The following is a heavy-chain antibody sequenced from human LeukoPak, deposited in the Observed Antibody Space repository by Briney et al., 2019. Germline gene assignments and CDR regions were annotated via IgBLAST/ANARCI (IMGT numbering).Heavy chain of an antibody. Sequence: GGSLRLSCAASGFNFRNCWMHWVRQAPGKGLVWVSRIIGDGGLTHYADSVKGRFTISRDNAKNMLYLQMHSLRVEDTAFYFCVRDGHNWNFDYWGQGSLVTVSS. V-gene: IGHV3-74*01. D-gene: IGHD1-20*01. J-gene: IGHJ4*02. CDR3: VRDGHNWNFDY. CDR1: GFNFRNCW. CDR2: IIGDGGLT.